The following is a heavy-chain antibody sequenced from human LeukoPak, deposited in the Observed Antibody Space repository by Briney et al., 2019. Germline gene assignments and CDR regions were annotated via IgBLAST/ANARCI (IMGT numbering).Heavy chain of an antibody. CDR3: GRIDLGLQDAFGI. CDR1: GFTFSSHV. D-gene: IGHD3-9*01. Sequence: GGSLRLSCAASGFTFSSHVMHWVRQAPGKGLEWVATISYAGFNKYYADSVKGRFSISRDNSKNSLYLQMNSLRAEDTAVYYCGRIDLGLQDAFGIRGQGAMVNGSS. CDR2: ISYAGFNK. J-gene: IGHJ3*02. V-gene: IGHV3-30-3*01.